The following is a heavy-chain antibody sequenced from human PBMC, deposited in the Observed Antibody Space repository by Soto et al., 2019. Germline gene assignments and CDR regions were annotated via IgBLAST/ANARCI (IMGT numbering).Heavy chain of an antibody. Sequence: PGGSLRLSCAASGFTFSSYAMHWVRQAPGKGLEWVAVISYDGRNKYYADSVKGRFTISRDNSRTTLYLQMNSLRPEDTAVYYCARGYHLFSIVAMMHWGKGNMVIVSS. CDR2: ISYDGRNK. D-gene: IGHD5-12*01. CDR3: ARGYHLFSIVAMMH. V-gene: IGHV3-30*04. CDR1: GFTFSSYA. J-gene: IGHJ4*01.